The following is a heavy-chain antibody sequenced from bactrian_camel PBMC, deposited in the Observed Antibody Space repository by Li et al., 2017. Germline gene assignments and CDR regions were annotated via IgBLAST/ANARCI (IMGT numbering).Heavy chain of an antibody. CDR3: AAELRPDYVLQVRNILRPNGYNR. V-gene: IGHV3S1*01. CDR1: DYELDNYC. CDR2: DYTGGGDG. Sequence: LVESGGGVVETGGSLRLLCTVSDYELDNYCVGWFRDQVGNKREGVAADYTGGGDGHYADAVKGRFTISHDNAKKTAYLQMNTLKPEDSGMYYCAAELRPDYVLQVRNILRPNGYNRWGRGTQVTVS. D-gene: IGHD4*01. J-gene: IGHJ4*01.